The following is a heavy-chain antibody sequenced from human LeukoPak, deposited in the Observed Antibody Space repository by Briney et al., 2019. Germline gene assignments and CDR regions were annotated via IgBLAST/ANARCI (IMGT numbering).Heavy chain of an antibody. Sequence: ASVKVSCKASGYPFSAHFLNWVRQAPGQGLEWMGNIDTTTGNPRYAQDFTGRFVFSLDTSVSTAYLQITSLKADDTAAYYCVRGTPTPGMDYWGQGTQVTISS. J-gene: IGHJ4*02. D-gene: IGHD3-10*01. CDR3: VRGTPTPGMDY. CDR2: IDTTTGNP. V-gene: IGHV7-4-1*02. CDR1: GYPFSAHF.